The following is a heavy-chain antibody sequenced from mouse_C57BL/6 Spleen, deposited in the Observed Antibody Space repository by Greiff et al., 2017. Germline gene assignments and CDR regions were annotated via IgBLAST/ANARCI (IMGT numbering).Heavy chain of an antibody. D-gene: IGHD2-5*01. J-gene: IGHJ4*01. Sequence: QVQLQQPGAELVKPGASVKLSCKASGYTFTSYWMHWVKQRPGQGLEWIGMIHPNSGSTNYNEKFKSKATLTVDKSSSTAYMQLSSLTSEDSAVXYCARSYYSNYVGDAMDYWGQATSVTVSS. V-gene: IGHV1-64*01. CDR2: IHPNSGST. CDR3: ARSYYSNYVGDAMDY. CDR1: GYTFTSYW.